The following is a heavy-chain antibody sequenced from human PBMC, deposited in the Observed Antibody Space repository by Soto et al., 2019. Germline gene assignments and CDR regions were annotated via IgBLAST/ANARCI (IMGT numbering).Heavy chain of an antibody. J-gene: IGHJ6*02. CDR1: GGTFSSYA. V-gene: IGHV1-69*13. D-gene: IGHD3-3*01. CDR2: IIPIFGTA. Sequence: SVKVSCKASGGTFSSYAISWVRQAPGQGLEWMGGIIPIFGTANYAQKFQGRVTITADESTSTAYMELSSLRSEDTAVYYCARVRNFWSGYYGSHYYYYGMDVWGQGTTVTVSS. CDR3: ARVRNFWSGYYGSHYYYYGMDV.